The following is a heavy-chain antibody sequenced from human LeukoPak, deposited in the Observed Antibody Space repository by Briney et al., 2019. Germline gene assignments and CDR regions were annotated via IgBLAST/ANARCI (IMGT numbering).Heavy chain of an antibody. CDR2: ISSSGSL. J-gene: IGHJ5*02. CDR1: GDSISSGDYY. V-gene: IGHV4-61*02. CDR3: AGGGYYGSGNEFRFDP. Sequence: SQTLSLTCTVSGDSISSGDYYWSWIRQPAGKGLEWIGRISSSGSLNYHPSLKSRVTISVDPYKNQFSLKLSSVTAADTAVYYCAGGGYYGSGNEFRFDPWGQGTLVTVSS. D-gene: IGHD3-10*01.